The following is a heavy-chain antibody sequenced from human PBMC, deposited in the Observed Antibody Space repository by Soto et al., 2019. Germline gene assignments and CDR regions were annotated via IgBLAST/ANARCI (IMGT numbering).Heavy chain of an antibody. J-gene: IGHJ4*02. V-gene: IGHV3-23*01. D-gene: IGHD3-22*01. CDR2: ISGSGDST. CDR1: GFTFSSSA. Sequence: GGSLRLSCAVSGFTFSSSAMRWVRQAPGKGLEWVSAISGSGDSTYYADSVKGRFTVSRDNSKNTLYLQMNSLRAEDTAVYYCATARPYYDSSGYFDYWGQGTLVTVSS. CDR3: ATARPYYDSSGYFDY.